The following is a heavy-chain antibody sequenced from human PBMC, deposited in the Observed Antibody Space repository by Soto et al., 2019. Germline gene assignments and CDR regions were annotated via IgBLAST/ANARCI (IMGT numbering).Heavy chain of an antibody. V-gene: IGHV4-39*01. CDR3: ARQRTTVVTQAYFDH. J-gene: IGHJ4*02. CDR1: GESISSSSYY. Sequence: PSETLSLTCIVSGESISSSSYYWGWIRQPPGKGLEWIGTIYYSGRTYYNPSFKSGATIYIYTPKDKSSLKLSSVTDTDTAVYYCARQRTTVVTQAYFDHWGQGALVTVSS. D-gene: IGHD2-21*02. CDR2: IYYSGRT.